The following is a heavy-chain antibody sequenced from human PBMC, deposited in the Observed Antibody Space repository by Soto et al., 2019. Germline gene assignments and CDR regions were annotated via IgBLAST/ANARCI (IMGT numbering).Heavy chain of an antibody. CDR2: IWNDGIRK. D-gene: IGHD3-22*01. J-gene: IGHJ4*02. CDR1: GFTFSRYG. V-gene: IGHV3-33*01. CDR3: ARDDDYEANAFDY. Sequence: PGGSLRLSCAASGFTFSRYGMHWVRQAPGKGLEWVALIWNDGIRKVYVDSVKGRFTISGDNSKNTLDLQMNSLRAEDTAVYYCARDDDYEANAFDYWGPGTLVTVSS.